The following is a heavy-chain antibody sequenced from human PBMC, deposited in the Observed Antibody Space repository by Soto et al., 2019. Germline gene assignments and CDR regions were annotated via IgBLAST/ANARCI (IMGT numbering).Heavy chain of an antibody. V-gene: IGHV3-64D*06. CDR1: GFTFSSYA. Sequence: GGSLRLSCSASGFTFSSYAMHWVRQAPGKGLEYVSAISSNGGSTYYADSVKGRFTISRDNSKNTLYLQMSSLRAEDTAVYYCVKACSSTSCYTPDFDYWGQGTLVTVSS. CDR2: ISSNGGST. CDR3: VKACSSTSCYTPDFDY. D-gene: IGHD2-2*02. J-gene: IGHJ4*02.